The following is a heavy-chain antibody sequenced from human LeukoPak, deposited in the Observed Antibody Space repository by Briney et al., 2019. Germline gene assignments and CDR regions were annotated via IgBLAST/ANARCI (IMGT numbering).Heavy chain of an antibody. CDR1: GGTFSSYA. J-gene: IGHJ1*01. V-gene: IGHV1-69*13. D-gene: IGHD2-15*01. CDR2: IIPIFGTA. Sequence: SVKVSCKASGGTFSSYAISWVRQNPGQGLECMGGIIPIFGTANYAQKFQGRVTITADESTSTAYMELSSLRSEDTAVYYCASVAAQPGGYFQHWGQGTLVTVSS. CDR3: ASVAAQPGGYFQH.